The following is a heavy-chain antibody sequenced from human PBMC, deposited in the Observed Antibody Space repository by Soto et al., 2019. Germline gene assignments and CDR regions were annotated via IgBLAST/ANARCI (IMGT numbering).Heavy chain of an antibody. CDR1: GFSLSTSGMS. CDR3: AHSSGHFAFDI. J-gene: IGHJ3*02. D-gene: IGHD2-15*01. CDR2: IFWDDDK. Sequence: QITLKESGPTLVKPTQTLTLTCTCSGFSLSTSGMSVGWIRQPPGKALEWLALIFWDDDKRYSPSLKSRLTLTKDTSKNQVVLTMTNMDPVDTATYYCAHSSGHFAFDIWGQGTMVTVSS. V-gene: IGHV2-5*02.